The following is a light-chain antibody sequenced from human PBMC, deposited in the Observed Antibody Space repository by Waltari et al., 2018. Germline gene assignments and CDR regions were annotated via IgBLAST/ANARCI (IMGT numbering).Light chain of an antibody. CDR1: QSIATD. V-gene: IGKV3D-15*01. CDR2: HAS. J-gene: IGKJ4*01. CDR3: QQYNRWPPLT. Sequence: EVVMTQSPATLSVSPGERATLSCRAIQSIATDLAWYQHKPGQAPRLLIYHASTSATAIPARFRGSVSGTDFTLTISGLQSEDSAVYYCQQYNRWPPLTFGGGTKVEI.